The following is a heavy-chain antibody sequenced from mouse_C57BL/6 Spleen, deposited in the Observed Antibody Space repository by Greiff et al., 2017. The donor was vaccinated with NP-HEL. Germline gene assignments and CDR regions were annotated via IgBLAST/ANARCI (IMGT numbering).Heavy chain of an antibody. V-gene: IGHV1-50*01. D-gene: IGHD1-1*01. Sequence: QVQLQQPGAELVKPGASVKLSCKAFGYTFTSYWMQWVKQRPGQGLEWIGEIDPSDSYTNYNQKFKGKATLTVDTSSSTAYMQLSSLTSEDSAVYYCARRDYYGSPSFDYWGQGTTLTVSS. J-gene: IGHJ2*01. CDR1: GYTFTSYW. CDR2: IDPSDSYT. CDR3: ARRDYYGSPSFDY.